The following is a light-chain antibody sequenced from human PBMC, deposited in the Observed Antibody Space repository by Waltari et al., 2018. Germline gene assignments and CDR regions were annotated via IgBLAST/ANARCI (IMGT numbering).Light chain of an antibody. CDR1: NNDVGASKF. V-gene: IGLV2-23*02. CDR2: DVT. J-gene: IGLJ2*01. CDR3: CSYAGSNTWV. Sequence: QSALTQPASVSGSPGQSITISCTGTNNDVGASKFVPWYQQHPGRPPQLMIYDVTERPSGISYRFSGSKSANTASLTISGLQAEDEAEYYCCSYAGSNTWVFGGGTKLTVL.